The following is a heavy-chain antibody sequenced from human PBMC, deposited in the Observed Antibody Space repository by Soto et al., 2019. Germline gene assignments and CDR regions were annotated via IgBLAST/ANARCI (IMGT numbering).Heavy chain of an antibody. D-gene: IGHD2-2*01. Sequence: GGSLRLSCAASGFTFSSYWMSWVRQAPGKGLEWVANIKQDGSGKYYVDSVKGRFTISRDNAKNSLYLQMNSLRAEDTAVYYCARPEKVPAADESYYYNYYMDVWRKRTTVTISS. CDR1: GFTFSSYW. J-gene: IGHJ6*03. V-gene: IGHV3-7*01. CDR3: ARPEKVPAADESYYYNYYMDV. CDR2: IKQDGSGK.